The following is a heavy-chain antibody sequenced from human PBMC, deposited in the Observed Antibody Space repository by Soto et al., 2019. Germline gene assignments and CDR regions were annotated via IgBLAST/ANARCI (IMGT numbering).Heavy chain of an antibody. CDR1: GFSLSTSGVG. V-gene: IGHV2-5*02. CDR2: MYWDDDK. Sequence: QITLKESGPTLVKPTQTLTLTCTFSGFSLSTSGVGVGWFRQPPGKALEWLALMYWDDDKRYSPSLKSRLTITRGASKNHLVLTMTNMYPVDTATYYCAHFGSHYYCNYWDAFYIWGQGTMVTVSA. CDR3: AHFGSHYYCNYWDAFYI. J-gene: IGHJ3*02. D-gene: IGHD4-4*01.